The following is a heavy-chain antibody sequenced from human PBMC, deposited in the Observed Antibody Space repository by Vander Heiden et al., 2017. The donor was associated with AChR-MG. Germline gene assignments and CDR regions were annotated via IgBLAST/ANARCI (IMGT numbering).Heavy chain of an antibody. CDR1: GFTFSSDA. Sequence: EVQLLESGGGLVQPGGSLRLSCAASGFTFSSDAMGWVRQAPGKGLEWVSAISGSSGSTYYADSVKGRFTISRDKSTNTLYLQMNSLRAEDTAVYYCAKDLERPEGDYFDYWGQGTLVTVSS. CDR2: ISGSSGST. J-gene: IGHJ4*02. D-gene: IGHD1-1*01. V-gene: IGHV3-23*01. CDR3: AKDLERPEGDYFDY.